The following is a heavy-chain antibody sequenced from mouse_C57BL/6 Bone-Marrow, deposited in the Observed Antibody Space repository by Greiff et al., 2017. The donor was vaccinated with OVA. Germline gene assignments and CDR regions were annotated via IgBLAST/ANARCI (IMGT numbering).Heavy chain of an antibody. J-gene: IGHJ1*03. CDR1: GYTFTSYG. CDR3: ARDCGSSYDWYFDV. D-gene: IGHD1-1*01. CDR2: IYPRSGNT. V-gene: IGHV1-81*01. Sequence: VQGVESGAELARPGASVKLSCKASGYTFTSYGISWVKQRTGQGLEWIGEIYPRSGNTYYNEKFKGKATLTADKSSSTAYMELRSLTSEDSAVYFCARDCGSSYDWYFDVWGTGTTVTVSS.